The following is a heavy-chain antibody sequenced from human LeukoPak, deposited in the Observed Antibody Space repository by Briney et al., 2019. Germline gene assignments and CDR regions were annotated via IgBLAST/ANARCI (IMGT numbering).Heavy chain of an antibody. V-gene: IGHV4-39*01. CDR3: ARHSRPDYVWGSYRYTESPFDY. Sequence: SETLSLTCTASGGSISSSSYYWGWIRQPPGKGLEWIGSIYYSGSTYYNPSLKSRVTISVDTSKNQFSLKLSSVTAADTAVYYCARHSRPDYVWGSYRYTESPFDYWGQGTLVTVSS. CDR1: GGSISSSSYY. CDR2: IYYSGST. J-gene: IGHJ4*02. D-gene: IGHD3-16*02.